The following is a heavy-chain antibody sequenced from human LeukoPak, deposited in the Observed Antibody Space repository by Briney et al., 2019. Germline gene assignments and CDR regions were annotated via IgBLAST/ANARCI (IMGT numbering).Heavy chain of an antibody. CDR2: IYYSGST. CDR3: ARVTSGYNYGFDY. Sequence: SETLSLTCTVSGGSISSGGYYWSWIRQHPGKGLEWVGYIYYSGSTYYNPSLRSRVTISVDTSKNRSSLNLSSVTAADTAVYYCARVTSGYNYGFDYWGQGTLVTVSS. CDR1: GGSISSGGYY. V-gene: IGHV4-31*03. J-gene: IGHJ4*02. D-gene: IGHD5-18*01.